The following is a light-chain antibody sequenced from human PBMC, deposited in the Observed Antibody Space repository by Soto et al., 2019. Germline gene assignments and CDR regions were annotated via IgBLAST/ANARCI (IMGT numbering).Light chain of an antibody. J-gene: IGKJ4*01. CDR3: QKYNTAPLS. Sequence: EIQMTQSPSSLSASIGDRVTITCRASLDISNFLAWYQVKPGKPPQLLIHGASTLQSGVPSRFSGSGSGTSFTLTIGSLQPEDVATYYCQKYNTAPLSFGVGTKVEI. CDR1: LDISNF. V-gene: IGKV1-27*01. CDR2: GAS.